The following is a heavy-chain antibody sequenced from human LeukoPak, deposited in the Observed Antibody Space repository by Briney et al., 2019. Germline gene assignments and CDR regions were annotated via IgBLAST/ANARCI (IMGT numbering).Heavy chain of an antibody. CDR1: GGTFSSYA. Sequence: SVKVSCKASGGTFSSYAISWVRQAPGQGLEWMGGIIPIFGTANYAQKFQGRVTITADRSTSTAYMDLSRLRSDDTAVYYCARVGGIVVATEYYFDYWGQGTLVTVSS. J-gene: IGHJ4*02. CDR2: IIPIFGTA. CDR3: ARVGGIVVATEYYFDY. V-gene: IGHV1-69*06. D-gene: IGHD3-22*01.